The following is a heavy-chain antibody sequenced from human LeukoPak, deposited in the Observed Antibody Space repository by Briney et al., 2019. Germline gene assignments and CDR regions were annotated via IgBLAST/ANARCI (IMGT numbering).Heavy chain of an antibody. V-gene: IGHV4-39*07. CDR2: IYYSGST. CDR3: ARIPSPGWFDP. CDR1: GGSISSSPYY. J-gene: IGHJ5*02. Sequence: SETLSLTCTVSGGSISSSPYYWGWIRQPPGKGLEWIGSIYYSGSTYYNPSLMSRVTISINTSKNQFSLKVTSVTAADTAVYYCARIPSPGWFDPWGQGTLVTVSS.